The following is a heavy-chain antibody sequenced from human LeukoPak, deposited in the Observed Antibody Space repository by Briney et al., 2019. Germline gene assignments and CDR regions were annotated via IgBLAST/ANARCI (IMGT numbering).Heavy chain of an antibody. CDR3: ARGNNWNDHDAFDI. D-gene: IGHD1-1*01. V-gene: IGHV4-4*07. CDR1: GGSMNPYA. J-gene: IGHJ3*02. Sequence: SEALSLTCTVSGGSMNPYAWTWIRQPAGKGLEWIGRSYTSGTTNYNRSLESRVTMSVDTSKNQFSLKLTSVTVADTAVYYCARGNNWNDHDAFDIRGQGTLVTVSS. CDR2: SYTSGTT.